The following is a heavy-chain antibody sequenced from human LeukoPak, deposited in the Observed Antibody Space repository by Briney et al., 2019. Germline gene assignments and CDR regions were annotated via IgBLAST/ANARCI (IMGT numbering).Heavy chain of an antibody. Sequence: PSETLSLTCTVSGGSISTSSYYWGWIRQPAGKGLEWIGRIYTSGSTNYNPSLKSRVTISVDTSKNQFSLKLSSVTAADTAVYYCARAPSFWSGYYRDYYYYYMDVWGKGTTVTVSS. CDR1: GGSISTSSYY. D-gene: IGHD3-3*01. CDR3: ARAPSFWSGYYRDYYYYYMDV. V-gene: IGHV4-61*02. CDR2: IYTSGST. J-gene: IGHJ6*03.